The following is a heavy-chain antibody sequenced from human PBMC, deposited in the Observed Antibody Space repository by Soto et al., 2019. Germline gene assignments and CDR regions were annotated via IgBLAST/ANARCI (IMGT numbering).Heavy chain of an antibody. Sequence: GGSLRLSCAASGFTFSNYWMAWVRQAPGKGLEWVANINQDGSEKYYVDSVKGRFTISRDNAKNSLYLQMNSLRAEDTAVYYCARARLAVVPFDQWGQGTLVTVSS. CDR3: ARARLAVVPFDQ. CDR2: INQDGSEK. J-gene: IGHJ4*02. D-gene: IGHD6-19*01. V-gene: IGHV3-7*03. CDR1: GFTFSNYW.